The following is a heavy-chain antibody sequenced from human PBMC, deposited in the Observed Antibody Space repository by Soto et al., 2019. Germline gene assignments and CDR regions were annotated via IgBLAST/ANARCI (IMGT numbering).Heavy chain of an antibody. J-gene: IGHJ4*02. CDR2: ISGDGVHT. D-gene: IGHD1-26*01. CDR3: ARLGFVWEGDF. CDR1: GFTFSRYW. V-gene: IGHV3-74*01. Sequence: EVQLAESGGGLIQPGGSLRLSCATSGFTFSRYWIHWVRQAPGEGLVWVSRISGDGVHTDYAESVKGRFTVSRDIAKSTGYLQMNNLRAEDTAIYYCARLGFVWEGDFWGQGILVAVSS.